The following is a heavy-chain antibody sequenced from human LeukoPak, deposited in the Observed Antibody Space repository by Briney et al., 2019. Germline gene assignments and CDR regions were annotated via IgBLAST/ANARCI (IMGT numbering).Heavy chain of an antibody. CDR3: ARDKMQQSTEGSNFDH. J-gene: IGHJ4*02. Sequence: GGSLRLSCAASGFTFSSYGMSWVRQAPGKGLEWVSAISGSGGSTYYADSVKGRFTISRDNSKNTLYLQMNSLRVEDTAVYYCARDKMQQSTEGSNFDHWGQGTLVTVSP. CDR1: GFTFSSYG. CDR2: ISGSGGST. V-gene: IGHV3-23*01. D-gene: IGHD6-13*01.